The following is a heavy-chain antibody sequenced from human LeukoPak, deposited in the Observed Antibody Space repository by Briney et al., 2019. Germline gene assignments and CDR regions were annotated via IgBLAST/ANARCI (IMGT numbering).Heavy chain of an antibody. D-gene: IGHD3-22*01. CDR2: IYTSGST. V-gene: IGHV4-61*02. CDR3: ARDASRYYDAGDY. Sequence: SETLSLTCTVSGGSISSGSYYWSWIRQPVGKGLEWIGRIYTSGSTNYNPSLKSRVTISVDTSKNQFSLKLSSVTAADTAVYYCARDASRYYDAGDYWGQGTLVTVSS. J-gene: IGHJ4*02. CDR1: GGSISSGSYY.